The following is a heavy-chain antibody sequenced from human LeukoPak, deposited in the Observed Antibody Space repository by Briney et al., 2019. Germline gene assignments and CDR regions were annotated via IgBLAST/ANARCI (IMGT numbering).Heavy chain of an antibody. CDR2: INPDGSAT. V-gene: IGHV3-74*01. CDR3: ARDQVGATPIDY. D-gene: IGHD1-26*01. CDR1: GFTFSSYW. J-gene: IGHJ4*02. Sequence: PGGSLRLSCAASGFTFSSYWMHWVRQAPGKGLVWVSHINPDGSATRYADSVKGRFTISRDNAKNTLYLQMNSPRAEDTAVYYCARDQVGATPIDYWGQGTLVTVSS.